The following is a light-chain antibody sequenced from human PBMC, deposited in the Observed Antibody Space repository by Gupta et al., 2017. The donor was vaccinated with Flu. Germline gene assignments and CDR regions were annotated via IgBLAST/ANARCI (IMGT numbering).Light chain of an antibody. V-gene: IGLV2-11*01. CDR1: SSDVGTYNY. J-gene: IGLJ3*02. CDR2: DVT. CDR3: CSYAGSYTWV. Sequence: QSALTQPRSVSGSPGQSVTISCTGTSSDVGTYNYVSWYRQHPGKAPKLMIYDVTKRPSGVPDRFSGSKSGNTASLTISGLQGDDEPDYYCCSYAGSYTWVFGGGTKLTVL.